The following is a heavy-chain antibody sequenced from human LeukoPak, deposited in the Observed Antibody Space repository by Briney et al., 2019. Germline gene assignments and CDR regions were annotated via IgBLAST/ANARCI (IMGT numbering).Heavy chain of an antibody. CDR3: ARDRSYNWFDP. Sequence: PSETLSLTCGVYGESLSGQYWSWIRQPPGKGLEWIGEINHSGSTNYNPSLKSRVIISVDTSKNQFSLKLSSVIAADTAVYYCARDRSYNWFDPWGQGTLVTVSS. D-gene: IGHD2-15*01. CDR1: GESLSGQY. J-gene: IGHJ5*02. CDR2: INHSGST. V-gene: IGHV4-34*01.